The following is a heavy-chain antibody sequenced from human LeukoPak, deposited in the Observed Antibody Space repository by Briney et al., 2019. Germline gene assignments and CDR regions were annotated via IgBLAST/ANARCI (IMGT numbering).Heavy chain of an antibody. CDR1: GGSISNGGYS. J-gene: IGHJ1*01. CDR3: ARNYYGSGSFYVHN. Sequence: SQTLSLTCAVSGGSISNGGYSWSWIRQPPGKGLEWIGFIYHSGTTCYNPSLKSRLAFSVDKSKNQFSLKLTSVTAADTALYYCARNYYGSGSFYVHNWGQGTLVTVSS. V-gene: IGHV4-30-2*01. D-gene: IGHD3-10*01. CDR2: IYHSGTT.